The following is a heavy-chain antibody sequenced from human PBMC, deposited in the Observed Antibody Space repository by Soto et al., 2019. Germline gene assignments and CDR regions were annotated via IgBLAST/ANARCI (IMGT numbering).Heavy chain of an antibody. D-gene: IGHD3-9*01. CDR2: IHPSGGST. J-gene: IGHJ4*02. CDR3: AKDPSTGPPDC. V-gene: IGHV3-23*01. CDR1: GFMFSSYG. Sequence: EVQLLESGGDLVQPGGSLRLSCAAAGFMFSSYGMSCVRQAPGKGLQWVATIHPSGGSTHYAESVRGRFTISRDNSRDTLYLQMNSLGADDTAVYYCAKDPSTGPPDCWGQGALVTVSS.